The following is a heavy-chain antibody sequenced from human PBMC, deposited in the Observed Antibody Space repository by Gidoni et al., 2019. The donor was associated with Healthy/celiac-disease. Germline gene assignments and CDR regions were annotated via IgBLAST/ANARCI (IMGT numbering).Heavy chain of an antibody. V-gene: IGHV3-53*01. D-gene: IGHD2-15*01. CDR3: ARAKKSGGFVYGMDV. CDR2: IYSGGST. J-gene: IGHJ6*02. CDR1: GFTVSSNY. Sequence: EVQLVESGGGLIQPGGSLRLSCAASGFTVSSNYMSWVRQAPGKGLEWVSVIYSGGSTYYADSVKGRFTISRDNSKNTLYLQMNSLRAEDTAVYYCARAKKSGGFVYGMDVWGQGTTVTVSS.